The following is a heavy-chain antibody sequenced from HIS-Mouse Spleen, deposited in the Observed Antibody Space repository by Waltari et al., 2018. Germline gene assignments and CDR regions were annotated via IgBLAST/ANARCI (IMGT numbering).Heavy chain of an antibody. CDR3: AREIPYSSSWYDWYFDL. CDR1: GGSISSSSYY. CDR2: IYYRGST. V-gene: IGHV4-39*07. J-gene: IGHJ2*01. Sequence: QLQLQESGPGLVKPSETLSPTCTVSGGSISSSSYYWGWIRQPPGKGLEWIGSIYYRGSTYYHPSLKSRVTISVDTSKNQFSLKRSSVTAADTAVYYCAREIPYSSSWYDWYFDLWGRGTLVTVSS. D-gene: IGHD6-13*01.